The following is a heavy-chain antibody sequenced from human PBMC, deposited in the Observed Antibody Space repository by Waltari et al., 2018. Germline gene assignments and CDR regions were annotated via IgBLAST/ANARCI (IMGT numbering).Heavy chain of an antibody. Sequence: QVQLVQSGAEVKKPGSSVKVSCKASGGTFSSYTISWVRQAPGQGLEWMGRIIPILGIANYAQKFQGRVTSTADTSTDTAYMELSSLRSEDTAVYYCATVGVVAALGDNYFDYWGQGTLVTVSS. J-gene: IGHJ4*02. V-gene: IGHV1-69*02. CDR1: GGTFSSYT. D-gene: IGHD2-15*01. CDR2: IIPILGIA. CDR3: ATVGVVAALGDNYFDY.